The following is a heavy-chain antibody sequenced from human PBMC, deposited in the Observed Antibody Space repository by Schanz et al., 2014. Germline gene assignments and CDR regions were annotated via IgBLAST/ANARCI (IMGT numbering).Heavy chain of an antibody. CDR2: IFTDGRT. J-gene: IGHJ4*02. D-gene: IGHD2-8*02. V-gene: IGHV3-53*01. CDR1: GFAVDNYY. CDR3: AKSLESCPGGRCSRGYFDY. Sequence: EVQLVESGGGLVKPGGSLRLSCAASGFAVDNYYMSCVRQAPGRGLEWVSIIFTDGRTYYADSVKGRFTISRDSSKNTLFLQMNSLRAEDTAVYYCAKSLESCPGGRCSRGYFDYWGQGTLVTVSS.